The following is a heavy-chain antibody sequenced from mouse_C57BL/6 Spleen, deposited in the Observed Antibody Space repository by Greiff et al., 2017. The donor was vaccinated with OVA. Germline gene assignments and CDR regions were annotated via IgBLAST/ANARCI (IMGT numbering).Heavy chain of an antibody. D-gene: IGHD1-1*01. J-gene: IGHJ2*01. CDR2: VYPYNGGT. CDR3: AREFSYYYGSSYVGNYFDY. Sequence: VHVKQSGPVLVKPGPSVKISCKASGFTFTDYYMHWVKQSHGKSLEWIGLVYPYNGGTSYNQKFKGKATLTVDTSSSTAYMELNSLTSEDSAVYYCAREFSYYYGSSYVGNYFDYWGQGTTLTVSS. CDR1: GFTFTDYY. V-gene: IGHV1-36*01.